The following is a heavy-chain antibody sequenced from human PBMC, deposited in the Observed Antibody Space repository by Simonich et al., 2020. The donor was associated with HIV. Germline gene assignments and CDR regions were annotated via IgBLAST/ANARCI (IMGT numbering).Heavy chain of an antibody. CDR3: ARRHPTTVTTPYFDY. D-gene: IGHD4-17*01. J-gene: IGHJ4*02. CDR1: GGSFSGYY. CDR2: INHSGST. Sequence: QVQLQQWGAGLLKPSETLSLTCAVYGGSFSGYYWSWIRQPPGKGLGWIGGINHSGSTNYNPSLKSRVTISVDTSKNQFSLKLSSVTAADTAVYYCARRHPTTVTTPYFDYWGQGTLVTVSS. V-gene: IGHV4-34*01.